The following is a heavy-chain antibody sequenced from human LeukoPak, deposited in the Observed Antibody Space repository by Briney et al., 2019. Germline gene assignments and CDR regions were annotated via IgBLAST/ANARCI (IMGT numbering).Heavy chain of an antibody. D-gene: IGHD3-3*01. CDR2: IYYSGST. V-gene: IGHV4-59*08. CDR3: ARHTLAPQLRFLGFAP. J-gene: IGHJ5*02. Sequence: SETLSLTCTVSGGSISSYYWSWIRQPPGKGLEWIGYIYYSGSTNYNPSLKSRVTMSVDASQNHFSLKLSSVTAADTAVYFCARHTLAPQLRFLGFAPWGQGTLVTVSS. CDR1: GGSISSYY.